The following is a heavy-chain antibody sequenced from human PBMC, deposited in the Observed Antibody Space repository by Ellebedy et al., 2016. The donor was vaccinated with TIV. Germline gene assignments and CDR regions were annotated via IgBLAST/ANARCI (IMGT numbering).Heavy chain of an antibody. V-gene: IGHV4-59*08. J-gene: IGHJ4*02. CDR1: GGSISSYY. CDR2: IYYSGST. D-gene: IGHD4-11*01. CDR3: ARADIDYLFDY. Sequence: SETLSLTCTVSGGSISSYYWSWIRQPPGKGLEWIGYIYYSGSTYYNPSLKSRVTISIDTSKRQFSLKLSSVTAADTAVYYCARADIDYLFDYWGQGTLVTVSS.